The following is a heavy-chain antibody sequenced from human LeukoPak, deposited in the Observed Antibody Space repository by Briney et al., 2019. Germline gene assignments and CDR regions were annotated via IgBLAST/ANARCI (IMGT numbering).Heavy chain of an antibody. D-gene: IGHD6-19*01. Sequence: QPGGSLRLSCAASGFAFSSYDIHWVRQAPGKGLGWVAVISYDGSHQYYIDSVKGRFTISRDNSKNRLFLQMNSLGPEDTAVYYCAKDVAVAGLADSWGQGILVTVSS. CDR3: AKDVAVAGLADS. J-gene: IGHJ4*02. V-gene: IGHV3-30*18. CDR1: GFAFSSYD. CDR2: ISYDGSHQ.